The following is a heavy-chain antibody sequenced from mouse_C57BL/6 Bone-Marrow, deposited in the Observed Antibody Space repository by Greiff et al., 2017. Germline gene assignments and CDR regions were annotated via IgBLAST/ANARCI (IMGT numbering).Heavy chain of an antibody. V-gene: IGHV2-5*01. D-gene: IGHD4-1*01. CDR2: IWRGGST. CDR1: GFSLTSYG. CDR3: AKLGENFDY. Sequence: VKLQESGPGLVQPSQSLSITCTVSGFSLTSYGVHLVRQSPGKGLEWLGAIWRGGSTDYNAAFMSRLSITKDNSKSQVFFKMNSLQADDTAIYYCAKLGENFDYWGQGTTLTVSS. J-gene: IGHJ2*01.